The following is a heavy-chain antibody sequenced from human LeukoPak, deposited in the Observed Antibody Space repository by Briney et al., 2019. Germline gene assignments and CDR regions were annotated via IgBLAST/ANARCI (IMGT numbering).Heavy chain of an antibody. CDR2: ISSDGSSI. D-gene: IGHD2-15*01. Sequence: GGSLRLSCAASGFTFNTYWVHWVRQAPEKGLVWVSRISSDGSSISYADSVKGRFTISRDNAKNTLYLQMNSLRAEDTAVYYCARSCSSGGSCYGRFDYWGQGTLVTVSS. CDR3: ARSCSSGGSCYGRFDY. V-gene: IGHV3-74*01. CDR1: GFTFNTYW. J-gene: IGHJ4*02.